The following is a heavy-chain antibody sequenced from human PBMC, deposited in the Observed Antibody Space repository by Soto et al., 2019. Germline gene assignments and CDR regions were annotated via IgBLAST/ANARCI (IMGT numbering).Heavy chain of an antibody. CDR1: GFTVSTNY. Sequence: GGSLRLSCAASGFTVSTNYMSWVRQAPGKGLEWVSLIYSGDDSTYYADSVKGRFTISRDNSKNTLYPQMNSLRAEDTAVYYCARDSAVGEVFVRFDCWGQGTPVTVSS. V-gene: IGHV3-53*01. D-gene: IGHD3-16*01. CDR3: ARDSAVGEVFVRFDC. CDR2: IYSGDDST. J-gene: IGHJ4*02.